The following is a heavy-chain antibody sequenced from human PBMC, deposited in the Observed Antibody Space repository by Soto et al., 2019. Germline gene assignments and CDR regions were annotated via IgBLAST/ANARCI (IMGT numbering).Heavy chain of an antibody. CDR3: ARSLRGPGYCSGGSCPHYAFDI. Sequence: GESLKISCKGFGYSFSSYWIGWGGQMPGKGLEWMGIIYPGDSDTRYSPSFQGQVTISADKSISTAYLQWSSLKASDTAMYYCARSLRGPGYCSGGSCPHYAFDIWGQGTMVTVSS. CDR2: IYPGDSDT. J-gene: IGHJ3*02. CDR1: GYSFSSYW. V-gene: IGHV5-51*01. D-gene: IGHD2-15*01.